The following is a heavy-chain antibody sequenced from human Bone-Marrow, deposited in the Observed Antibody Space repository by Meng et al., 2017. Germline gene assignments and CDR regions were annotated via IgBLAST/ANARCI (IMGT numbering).Heavy chain of an antibody. D-gene: IGHD6-19*01. J-gene: IGHJ4*02. CDR1: GGSFSGYY. CDR2: INHSGST. V-gene: IGHV4-34*01. Sequence: SETLSLTCAVYGGSFSGYYWSWIRQPPGKGLEWIGEINHSGSTNYNPSLKSRVTISVDTSKNQFSLKLSSVTAADTAVYYCARGPLGGIAVAGMDYWGQGTLVTVSS. CDR3: ARGPLGGIAVAGMDY.